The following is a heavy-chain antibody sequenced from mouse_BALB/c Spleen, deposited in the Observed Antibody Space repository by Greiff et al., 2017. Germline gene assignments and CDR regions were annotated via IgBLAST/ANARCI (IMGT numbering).Heavy chain of an antibody. CDR1: GFSLTSYG. CDR2: IWAGGST. D-gene: IGHD2-14*01. Sequence: VKLVESGPGLVAPSQSLSITCTVSGFSLTSYGVHWVRQPPGKGLEWLGVIWAGGSTNYNSALMSRLSISKDNSKSQVFLKMKRLQTDDTAMYYCARGAYYRYDGFDYWGQGTTLTVSS. J-gene: IGHJ2*01. CDR3: ARGAYYRYDGFDY. V-gene: IGHV2-9*02.